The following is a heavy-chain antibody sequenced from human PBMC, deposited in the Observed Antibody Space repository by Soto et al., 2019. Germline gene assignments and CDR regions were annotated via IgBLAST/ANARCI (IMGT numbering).Heavy chain of an antibody. CDR1: GLTFSNYA. V-gene: IGHV3-23*01. Sequence: EVRLLESGGGLVKPGGSLILSCATSGLTFSNYAMSWVRQAPGGGLEWVSSMSGSSSTTYYADSVRGRFTISRDRSKNTLYLQMSSLSAEDTALYYCAKNQERELPRVIDFWGQGTLVTVSS. CDR2: MSGSSSTT. D-gene: IGHD1-7*01. CDR3: AKNQERELPRVIDF. J-gene: IGHJ4*02.